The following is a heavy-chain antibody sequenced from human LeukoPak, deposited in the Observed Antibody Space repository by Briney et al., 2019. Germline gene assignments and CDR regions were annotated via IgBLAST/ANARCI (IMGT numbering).Heavy chain of an antibody. D-gene: IGHD1-26*01. J-gene: IGHJ4*02. CDR1: GFIFSMYG. CDR3: AKDIWRGSYFDY. V-gene: IGHV3-30*18. CDR2: IAYDESKK. Sequence: GGFLRLSCAASGFIFSMYGMHWVRQAPGKGLEWVAVIAYDESKKYYADSVKGRFTISRDNSKSTLYLQMNSLRAGDTAVYYCAKDIWRGSYFDYWGQGTLVTASS.